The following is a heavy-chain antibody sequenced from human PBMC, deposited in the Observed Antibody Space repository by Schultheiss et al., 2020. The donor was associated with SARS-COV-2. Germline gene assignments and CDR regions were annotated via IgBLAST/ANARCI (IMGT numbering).Heavy chain of an antibody. J-gene: IGHJ3*02. CDR2: IYYSGST. Sequence: SETLSLTCTVSGGSISSYYWSWIRQPPGKGLEWIGYIYYSGSTKYNPSLESRVAISLDTAKNQFSLKLSSVTAADTAVYYCAVDSSGYLDAFDIWGQGTMVTVSS. D-gene: IGHD3-22*01. V-gene: IGHV4-59*08. CDR1: GGSISSYY. CDR3: AVDSSGYLDAFDI.